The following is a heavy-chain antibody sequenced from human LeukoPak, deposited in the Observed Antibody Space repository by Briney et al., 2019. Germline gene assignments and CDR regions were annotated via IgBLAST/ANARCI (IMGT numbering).Heavy chain of an antibody. CDR3: ARDNGHRYDFLEAKWYFDL. Sequence: GGSLRLSCEVSEFALERYTMSWVRQAPGKGLEWVSSISGVGASYIFYADSVKGRFTISRDNARNSLYLQMDSLKVEDTALYYCARDNGHRYDFLEAKWYFDLWGRGTLVSVSS. CDR1: EFALERYT. CDR2: ISGVGASYI. J-gene: IGHJ2*01. V-gene: IGHV3-21*01. D-gene: IGHD3-3*01.